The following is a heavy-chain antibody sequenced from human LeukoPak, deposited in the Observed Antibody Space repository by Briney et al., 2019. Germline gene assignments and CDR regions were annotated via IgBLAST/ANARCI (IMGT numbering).Heavy chain of an antibody. V-gene: IGHV3-7*01. CDR2: IKEDGSEI. D-gene: IGHD4-23*01. CDR1: GFGVSSND. CDR3: ARDRGYSSFDY. Sequence: GGSLRLSCAASGFGVSSNDMSWVRQAPGKGLEWVANIKEDGSEINYVDSVKGRFTISRDNAKNSLFLQMNSLRVEDTAVYYCARDRGYSSFDYWGQGTLVTVSS. J-gene: IGHJ4*02.